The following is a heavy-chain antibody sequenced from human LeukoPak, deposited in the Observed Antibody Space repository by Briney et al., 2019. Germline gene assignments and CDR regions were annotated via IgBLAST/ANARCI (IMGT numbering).Heavy chain of an antibody. D-gene: IGHD5-24*01. J-gene: IGHJ3*02. CDR1: GGSISSYY. CDR2: IYYSGST. V-gene: IGHV4-59*12. Sequence: SETLSLTCTVSGGSISSYYWSWIRQPPGKGLEWIGYIYYSGSTNYNPSLKSRVALSVDTSKNQFSLKLSSLTAADTAVYYCAKSREEIRGLDAFDIWGQGTMVTVSS. CDR3: AKSREEIRGLDAFDI.